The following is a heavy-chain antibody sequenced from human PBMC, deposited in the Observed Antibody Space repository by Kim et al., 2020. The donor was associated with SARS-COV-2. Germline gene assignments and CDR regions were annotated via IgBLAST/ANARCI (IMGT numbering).Heavy chain of an antibody. CDR1: GFTFSNAW. Sequence: GGSLRLSCAASGFTFSNAWMSWVRQAPGKGLEWVGRIKSKTDGGTTDYAAPVKGRFTISRDDSKNTLYLQMNSLKTEDTAVYYCTTDPPWSSSWLSYYYYYGMDVWGQGTTVTVSS. CDR2: IKSKTDGGTT. CDR3: TTDPPWSSSWLSYYYYYGMDV. D-gene: IGHD6-13*01. J-gene: IGHJ6*02. V-gene: IGHV3-15*01.